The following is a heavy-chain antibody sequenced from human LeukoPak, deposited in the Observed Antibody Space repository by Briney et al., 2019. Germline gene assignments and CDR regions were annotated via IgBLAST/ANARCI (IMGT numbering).Heavy chain of an antibody. CDR1: GYTFTDYY. J-gene: IGHJ5*02. D-gene: IGHD2-15*01. Sequence: ASVKVSCKASGYTFTDYYIHWVRQAPGHGLEWMGWVNPHSGGTNFAQRFRGRVTMTRDTSVTTAYMELRDLRSEDTAIYYCVRSGFCSGATCTYQWSLGWFDPWGQGTLVIVSS. CDR2: VNPHSGGT. V-gene: IGHV1-2*02. CDR3: VRSGFCSGATCTYQWSLGWFDP.